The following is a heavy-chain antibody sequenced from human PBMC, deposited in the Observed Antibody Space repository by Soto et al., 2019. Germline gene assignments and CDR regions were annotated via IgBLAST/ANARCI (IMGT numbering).Heavy chain of an antibody. CDR2: ISSNSAYI. Sequence: EVQLVESGGGLVKPGGSLRLSCAASGFTFRSFTMNWVRQAPGKGLEWVSTISSNSAYIYYTDALRGRFTISRDNAKNSLHLQMNSLRAEDTAVYYCTRDASRDSSARGGFDPWGPGTLVTVSS. J-gene: IGHJ5*02. V-gene: IGHV3-21*02. CDR1: GFTFRSFT. CDR3: TRDASRDSSARGGFDP. D-gene: IGHD6-13*01.